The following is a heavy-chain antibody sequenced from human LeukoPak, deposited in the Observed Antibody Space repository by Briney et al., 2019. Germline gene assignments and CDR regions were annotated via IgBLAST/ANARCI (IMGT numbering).Heavy chain of an antibody. CDR1: GGXIRSYY. D-gene: IGHD3-22*01. CDR3: ARCPADYYDSSGYYPNYFDY. CDR2: IYYSGTT. J-gene: IGHJ4*02. Sequence: SETLSLTCTVSGGXIRSYYCSWIRQPPGKGLKWIGYIYYSGTTNYNPSLKSRVRISVDTSKNQFSLKLSSVTAADTAVYYCARCPADYYDSSGYYPNYFDYWGQGTLVTVSS. V-gene: IGHV4-59*01.